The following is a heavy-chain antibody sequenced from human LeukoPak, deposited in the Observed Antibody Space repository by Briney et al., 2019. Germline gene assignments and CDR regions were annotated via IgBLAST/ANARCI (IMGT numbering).Heavy chain of an antibody. CDR1: GYTFFYYG. J-gene: IGHJ4*02. D-gene: IGHD2-15*01. V-gene: IGHV1-18*01. Sequence: ASVKVSCKASGYTFFYYGVTWVRQVPGQGLEWMGWISVDNGKTNYAQKLQGRVTLTTDISTSTAYMELRSLRPDDTAVYYCARVDCSGDSCYSAGYWGQGTLVTVSS. CDR2: ISVDNGKT. CDR3: ARVDCSGDSCYSAGY.